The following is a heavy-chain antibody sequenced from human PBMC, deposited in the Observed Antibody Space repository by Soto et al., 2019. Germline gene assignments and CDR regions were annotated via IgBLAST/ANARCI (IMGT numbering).Heavy chain of an antibody. CDR2: IYHGGNT. CDR1: GAPISTGNW. V-gene: IGHV4-4*02. J-gene: IGHJ5*01. D-gene: IGHD3-22*01. Sequence: QVHLQESGPGLVQSSGTLSLTCGVSGAPISTGNWWTWVRQPPGKGLEWIGEIYHGGNTNYRTSLKSRDTISVDQAKNQFALTLSSVTAADTAVYSCARHSSYYYDSSAYYDSWGQGALVTVSS. CDR3: ARHSSYYYDSSAYYDS.